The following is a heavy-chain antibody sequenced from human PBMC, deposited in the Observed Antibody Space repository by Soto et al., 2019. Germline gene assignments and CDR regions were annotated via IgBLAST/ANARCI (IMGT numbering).Heavy chain of an antibody. CDR3: ARGFWEMATTGLYYYGMDV. J-gene: IGHJ6*02. Sequence: QVQLVESGGGVVQPGRSLRLSCAASGFTFSSYGMHWVRQAPGKGLEWVAVIWYDGSNKYYADSVKGRFTISRDNSKNTLYLEMNSLRADDTAVYYCARGFWEMATTGLYYYGMDVWGQGTTVTVSS. D-gene: IGHD3-3*01. CDR2: IWYDGSNK. CDR1: GFTFSSYG. V-gene: IGHV3-33*01.